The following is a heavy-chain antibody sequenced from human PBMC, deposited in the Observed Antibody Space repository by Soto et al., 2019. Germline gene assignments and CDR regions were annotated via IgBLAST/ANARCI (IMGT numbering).Heavy chain of an antibody. J-gene: IGHJ5*01. Sequence: QPGGSLRLSCAASGFTFNWHWMHWVRQVPGKGPVWVSRINGDSTYYADSVKGRFAVSRDNSNVTLYLQMDSLRVEDTAIYYCTTHEEGAPWAGGFDSWGQGTLVTVSS. CDR2: INGDST. D-gene: IGHD1-26*01. CDR3: TTHEEGAPWAGGFDS. CDR1: GFTFNWHW. V-gene: IGHV3-74*01.